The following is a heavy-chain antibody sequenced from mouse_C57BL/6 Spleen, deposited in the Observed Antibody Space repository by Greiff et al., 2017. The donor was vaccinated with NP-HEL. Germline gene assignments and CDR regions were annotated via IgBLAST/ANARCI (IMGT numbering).Heavy chain of an antibody. D-gene: IGHD1-1*01. CDR3: ARPLAGWYFDV. Sequence: DVKLVESGGGLVKPGGSLKLSCAASGFTFSDYGMHWVRQAPEKGLEWVAYISSGSSTIYYADTVKGRFTISRDNAKNTLFLQMTSLRSEDTAMYYCARPLAGWYFDVWGTGTTVTVSS. V-gene: IGHV5-17*01. CDR2: ISSGSSTI. J-gene: IGHJ1*03. CDR1: GFTFSDYG.